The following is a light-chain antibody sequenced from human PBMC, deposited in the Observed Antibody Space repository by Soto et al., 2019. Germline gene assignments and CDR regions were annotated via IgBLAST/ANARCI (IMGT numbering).Light chain of an antibody. V-gene: IGLV2-23*02. CDR3: CSYAGSNTPVV. CDR1: NSDVGSYNL. J-gene: IGLJ2*01. CDR2: EVS. Sequence: QSVLTQPASVSGSPGQSITISCTGTNSDVGSYNLVSWFQQHPGKAPKLMIFEVSRRPSGVSNRFSASKSGNTASLTISGLQADDEADYYCCSYAGSNTPVVFGGGTKLTVL.